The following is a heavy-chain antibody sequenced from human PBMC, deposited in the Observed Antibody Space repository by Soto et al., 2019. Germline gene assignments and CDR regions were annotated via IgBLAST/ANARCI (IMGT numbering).Heavy chain of an antibody. V-gene: IGHV4-39*01. D-gene: IGHD3-22*01. CDR1: GGSISSSSYY. J-gene: IGHJ3*02. CDR3: ARGAITMIVVVTPHDAFDI. Sequence: SETLSLTCTVSGGSISSSSYYWGWIRQPPGKGLEWIGSIYYSGSTYYNPSLKSRVTISVDTSKNQFSLKLSSVAAADTAVYYCARGAITMIVVVTPHDAFDIWGQGTMVTVSS. CDR2: IYYSGST.